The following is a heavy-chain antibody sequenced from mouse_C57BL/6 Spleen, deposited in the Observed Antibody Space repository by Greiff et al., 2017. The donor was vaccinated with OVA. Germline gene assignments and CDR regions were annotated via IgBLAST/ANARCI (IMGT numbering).Heavy chain of an antibody. J-gene: IGHJ3*01. V-gene: IGHV6-3*01. D-gene: IGHD1-1*01. CDR2: IRLKSDNYAT. Sequence: VQLKESGGGLVQPGGSMKLSCVASGFTFSNYWMNWVRQSPEKGLEWVAQIRLKSDNYATHYAESVKGRFTISRDDSKSSVYLQMNNLRAEDTGIYYCTGGYYYGSSPFAYWGQGTLVTVSA. CDR1: GFTFSNYW. CDR3: TGGYYYGSSPFAY.